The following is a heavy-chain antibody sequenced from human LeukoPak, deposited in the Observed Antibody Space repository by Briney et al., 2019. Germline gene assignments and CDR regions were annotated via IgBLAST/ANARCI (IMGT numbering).Heavy chain of an antibody. V-gene: IGHV1-2*02. CDR1: GYTFTGYY. CDR2: INPNSGGT. D-gene: IGHD1-26*01. CDR3: ARFGSMGATTAFDI. Sequence: GASVKVSCKASGYTFTGYYMHWVRQAPGQGLEWMGWINPNSGGTNYAQKFQGRVTMTRDTSINTAYMELSRLRSDDTAVYYCARFGSMGATTAFDIWGQGTMVTVSS. J-gene: IGHJ3*02.